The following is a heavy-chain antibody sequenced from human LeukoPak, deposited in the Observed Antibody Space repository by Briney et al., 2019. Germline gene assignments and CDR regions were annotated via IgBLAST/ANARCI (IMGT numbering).Heavy chain of an antibody. CDR2: IYYSGST. CDR1: GGSISSSSYY. V-gene: IGHV4-39*07. J-gene: IGHJ5*02. Sequence: SETLSLTCTVSGGSISSSSYYWGWIRQPPGKGLEWIGSIYYSGSTYYNPSLKSRVTISVDTSKNQFSLKLSSVTAADTAVYYCATRPGIVVVPAGPYPWGQGTLVTVSS. D-gene: IGHD2-2*01. CDR3: ATRPGIVVVPAGPYP.